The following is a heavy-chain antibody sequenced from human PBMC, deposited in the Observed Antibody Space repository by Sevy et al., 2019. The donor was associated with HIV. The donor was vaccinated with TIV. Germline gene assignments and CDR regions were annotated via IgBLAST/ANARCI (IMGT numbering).Heavy chain of an antibody. V-gene: IGHV3-9*01. CDR1: GFTFDDYA. CDR3: AKDMGGIAARTYFDY. CDR2: ISWNSGSI. D-gene: IGHD6-6*01. Sequence: GGSLRLSCAASGFTFDDYAMHWVRQAPGKGLEWVSGISWNSGSIGYADSVKGRFTIARDNAKNSLYLQMNSLRAEDTALYYCAKDMGGIAARTYFDYWGQGTLVTVSS. J-gene: IGHJ4*02.